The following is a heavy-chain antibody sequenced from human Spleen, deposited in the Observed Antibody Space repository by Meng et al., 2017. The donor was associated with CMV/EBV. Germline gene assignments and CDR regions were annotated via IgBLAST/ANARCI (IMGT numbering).Heavy chain of an antibody. Sequence: QVKLVQSGAEVKKPGSSVKVSCKVSGYTLNEFSMHCVRQAPGKGLEWMGGFDPEDGDTIYAQKFQGRVTMTEDTSTDTAYMELSSLRSEDTAVYYCATRVSVVLFDPWGQGTLVTVSS. V-gene: IGHV1-24*01. CDR1: GYTLNEFS. CDR3: ATRVSVVLFDP. D-gene: IGHD2-21*01. CDR2: FDPEDGDT. J-gene: IGHJ5*02.